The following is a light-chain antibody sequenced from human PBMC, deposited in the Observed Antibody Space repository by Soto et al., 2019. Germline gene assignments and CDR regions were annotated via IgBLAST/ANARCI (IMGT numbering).Light chain of an antibody. CDR3: QQRQYWPPIT. CDR1: HSVRSD. Sequence: EIVMTQSPATLSVSPGERATLSCRASHSVRSDLAWYQQKPGQAPRLLIYDTSNRATGVPARFSGSGSGTDFTLTISSLEPEDCAIYYCQQRQYWPPITFGQGTKVDIK. CDR2: DTS. J-gene: IGKJ1*01. V-gene: IGKV3-11*01.